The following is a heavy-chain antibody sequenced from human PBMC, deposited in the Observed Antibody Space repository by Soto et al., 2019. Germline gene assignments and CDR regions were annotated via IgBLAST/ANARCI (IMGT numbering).Heavy chain of an antibody. CDR2: ISGSGGST. J-gene: IGHJ5*02. V-gene: IGHV3-23*01. CDR1: GFTFSSYA. D-gene: IGHD3-10*01. CDR3: AKDRAPPGEVGWFDP. Sequence: EVQLLESGGGLVQPGGSLRLSCAASGFTFSSYAMSWVRQAPGKGLEWVSAISGSGGSTYYADSVKGRFTISRDNSKNTLYLQMNSLRAEETAVYYCAKDRAPPGEVGWFDPWGQGTLVTVSS.